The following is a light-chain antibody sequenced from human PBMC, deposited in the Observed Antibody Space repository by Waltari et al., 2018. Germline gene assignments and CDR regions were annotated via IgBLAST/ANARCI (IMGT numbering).Light chain of an antibody. J-gene: IGKJ4*01. CDR3: QHYDGLVVT. CDR2: GAS. V-gene: IGKV3-20*01. Sequence: ETVLTQSPGTLSLSPGERATLSCRASQSVTSIALSWYQQKPGQDPSLLIYGASRRATGIPDRFSGSGSGTDFTLTISRLEPEYFAVYYCQHYDGLVVTFGGGTKVEI. CDR1: QSVTSIA.